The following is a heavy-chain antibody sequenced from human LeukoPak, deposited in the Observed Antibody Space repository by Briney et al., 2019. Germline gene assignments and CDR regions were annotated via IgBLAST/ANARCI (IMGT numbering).Heavy chain of an antibody. J-gene: IGHJ4*02. D-gene: IGHD1-14*01. V-gene: IGHV3-23*01. CDR2: ISGSGGST. Sequence: GSLRLSCAASGFTFSSYAMSWVRQAPGKGLEWVSTISGSGGSTYYADSVKGRFTISRDNSKNTLYLQMNSLRVDDTAVYYCAKSRSPGFDYWGQGTLVTVSS. CDR3: AKSRSPGFDY. CDR1: GFTFSSYA.